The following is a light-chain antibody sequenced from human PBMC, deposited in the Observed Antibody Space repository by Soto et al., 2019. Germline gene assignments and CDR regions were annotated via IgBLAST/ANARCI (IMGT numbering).Light chain of an antibody. J-gene: IGKJ1*01. CDR1: QSVSNN. V-gene: IGKV3-15*01. CDR3: QQYNNWPAWT. Sequence: EIVLTQSPGTLSLSPGERATLSCRASQSVSNNYLAWYQQKPGQAPRLLIYGASTRATGIPARFSGSRSGIEFTLTISSLQSEDFAVYYCQQYNNWPAWTFGQGTKVDI. CDR2: GAS.